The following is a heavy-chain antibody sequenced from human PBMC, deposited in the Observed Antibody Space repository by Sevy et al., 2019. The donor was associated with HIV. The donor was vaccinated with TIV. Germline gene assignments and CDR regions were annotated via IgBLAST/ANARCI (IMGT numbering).Heavy chain of an antibody. J-gene: IGHJ4*02. Sequence: GGSLSLSCEASGFTFSTYSMNWVRQAPGKGLEWVSSISSSSTYIYYADSVKGRFTISRDNAKNSLYLQMNSLRAEDTAVYYCARDPSSYYDFWSGYFPIDYWGQGTLVTVSS. D-gene: IGHD3-3*01. CDR3: ARDPSSYYDFWSGYFPIDY. CDR1: GFTFSTYS. CDR2: ISSSSTYI. V-gene: IGHV3-21*01.